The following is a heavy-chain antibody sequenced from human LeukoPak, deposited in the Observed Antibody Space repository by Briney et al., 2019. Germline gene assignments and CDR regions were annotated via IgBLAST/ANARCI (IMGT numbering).Heavy chain of an antibody. CDR2: IKQDGSEK. D-gene: IGHD3-9*01. V-gene: IGHV3-7*03. Sequence: PGGSLRLSCTASGLTLSNYWMIWVRQAPEKGLQWVAKIKQDGSEKYYVDSVKGRFTISRDNAENSLYLQMNSLRAEDTAVYYCARDSPWTYYDILTGYYNVNAFDIWGQGTMVTVSS. CDR1: GLTLSNYW. J-gene: IGHJ3*02. CDR3: ARDSPWTYYDILTGYYNVNAFDI.